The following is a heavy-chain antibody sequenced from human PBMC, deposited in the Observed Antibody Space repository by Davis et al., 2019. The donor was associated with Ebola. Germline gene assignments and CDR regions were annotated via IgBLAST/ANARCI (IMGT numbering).Heavy chain of an antibody. Sequence: GESLKISCAASGFTFSSYWMHWVRQAPGKGLVWVSRINSDGSSTSYADSVKGRFTISRDNAKNTLYLQMNSLRAEDTAVYYCASGLWVADAFDIWGQGTMVTVSS. CDR1: GFTFSSYW. CDR2: INSDGSST. J-gene: IGHJ3*02. V-gene: IGHV3-74*01. D-gene: IGHD3-16*01. CDR3: ASGLWVADAFDI.